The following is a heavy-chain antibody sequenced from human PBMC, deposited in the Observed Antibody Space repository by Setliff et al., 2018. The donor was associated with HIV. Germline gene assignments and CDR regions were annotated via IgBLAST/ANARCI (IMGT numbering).Heavy chain of an antibody. CDR3: ARGSSGWGMDFYYYYMDV. CDR1: GFTFSNFA. V-gene: IGHV3-23*01. J-gene: IGHJ6*03. D-gene: IGHD6-19*01. CDR2: ISGRGTNT. Sequence: GGSLRLSCAASGFTFSNFAINWVRQAPGKGLEWVSTISGRGTNTYYADSVKGRFTISRDNSKNTLSLRMNSLRAEDTAVYYCARGSSGWGMDFYYYYMDVWGKGTTVTVSS.